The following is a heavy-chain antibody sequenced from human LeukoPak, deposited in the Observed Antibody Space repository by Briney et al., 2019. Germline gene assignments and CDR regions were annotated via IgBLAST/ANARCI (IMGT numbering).Heavy chain of an antibody. D-gene: IGHD6-13*01. J-gene: IGHJ5*02. V-gene: IGHV4-61*02. CDR1: GGSISSGSYY. CDR3: ARGVSAAGTNWFDP. Sequence: SQTLSLTCTVSGGSISSGSYYWSWIRQPAGKGLEWIGRIYTSGSTNYNPSLKSRVTISVDTSKNQFSLKLSSVTAADTAVYYCARGVSAAGTNWFDPWAQGTLVTVSS. CDR2: IYTSGST.